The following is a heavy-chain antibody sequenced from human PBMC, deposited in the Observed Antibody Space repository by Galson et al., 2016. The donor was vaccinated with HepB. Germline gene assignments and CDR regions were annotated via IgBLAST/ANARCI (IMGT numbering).Heavy chain of an antibody. D-gene: IGHD3-3*01. CDR1: GFTLSSHA. J-gene: IGHJ3*01. V-gene: IGHV3-30*04. CDR2: ISYDGNNK. CDR3: ARDVGDWSGYYLVFAFDV. Sequence: SLRLSCAASGFTLSSHAMHRVRQAPGKGLEWVAGISYDGNNKYEGDSVKGRFTMSRDNSKNTVHLQMNSLRAEDTAVYYCARDVGDWSGYYLVFAFDVWGQGTMVTVSS.